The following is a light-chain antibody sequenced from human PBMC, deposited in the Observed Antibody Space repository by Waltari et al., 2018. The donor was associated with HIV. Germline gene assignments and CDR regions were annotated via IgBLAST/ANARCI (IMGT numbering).Light chain of an antibody. CDR2: GAS. CDR3: QQYNNWT. J-gene: IGKJ1*01. CDR1: QSVSSN. V-gene: IGKV3-15*01. Sequence: EIVKTQSPATLPVSPGERATLSCRATQSVSSNLAWYQQKPGQAPRLLIYGASTRATGIPARFSGSGSGTEFTLTISSLQSEDFAVYYCQQYNNWTFGQGTKVEIK.